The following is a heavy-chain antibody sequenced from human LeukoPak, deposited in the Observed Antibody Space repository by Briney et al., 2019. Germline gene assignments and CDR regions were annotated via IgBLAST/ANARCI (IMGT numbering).Heavy chain of an antibody. D-gene: IGHD2-2*01. J-gene: IGHJ4*02. CDR3: ARRRCTSTSCFADY. Sequence: PGGSLRLSCAASGLTFSSSWVRSVCQAPGKGLEWVANIKQDGIERYYVDSVKGRFTISRDNAKNSLYLQMNSLRAEDTAVYYCARRRCTSTSCFADYWGQGTLVTVSS. CDR1: GLTFSSSW. V-gene: IGHV3-7*01. CDR2: IKQDGIER.